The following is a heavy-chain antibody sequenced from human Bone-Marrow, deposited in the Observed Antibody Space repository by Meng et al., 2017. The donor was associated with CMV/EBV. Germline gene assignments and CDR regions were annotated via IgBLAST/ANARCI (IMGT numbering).Heavy chain of an antibody. Sequence: SVKVSCKPSGYTFTSYDINWVRQATGQGLEWMGGIIPILGIANYAQKFQGRVTITADKSTSTAYMELSSLRSEDTAVYYCARVGLGYCSSTSCYTFDYWGQGTLVTVPQ. D-gene: IGHD2-2*02. CDR3: ARVGLGYCSSTSCYTFDY. V-gene: IGHV1-69*10. J-gene: IGHJ4*02. CDR1: GYTFTSYD. CDR2: IIPILGIA.